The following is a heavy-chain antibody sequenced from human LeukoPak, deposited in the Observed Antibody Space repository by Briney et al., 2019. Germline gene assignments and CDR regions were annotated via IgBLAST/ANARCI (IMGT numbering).Heavy chain of an antibody. J-gene: IGHJ5*02. CDR1: GFTVSSNY. D-gene: IGHD1-14*01. CDR3: AKDEDESITGGNWFDP. Sequence: GGSLRLSCAASGFTVSSNYMSWVRQAPGKGLEWVPVIYSGGSTYYADSVKGRFTISRDNSKNTLYLQMNSLRAEDTAVYYCAKDEDESITGGNWFDPWGQGTLVTVSS. V-gene: IGHV3-66*01. CDR2: IYSGGST.